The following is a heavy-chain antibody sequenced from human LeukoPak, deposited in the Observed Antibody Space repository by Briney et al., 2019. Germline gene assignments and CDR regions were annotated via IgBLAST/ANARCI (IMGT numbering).Heavy chain of an antibody. CDR2: ISSSSSYI. CDR3: SRDRFFIRAGVFDY. J-gene: IGHJ4*02. D-gene: IGHD3-3*01. Sequence: GGSLRLSCAASGFTFSSYSMNWVRQAPGKGLEWVSSISSSSSYIYYADSVKGRFTISRDNAKNSLYLQMNSLRAEDTAVYSCSRDRFFIRAGVFDYWGQGTLVTVSS. CDR1: GFTFSSYS. V-gene: IGHV3-21*01.